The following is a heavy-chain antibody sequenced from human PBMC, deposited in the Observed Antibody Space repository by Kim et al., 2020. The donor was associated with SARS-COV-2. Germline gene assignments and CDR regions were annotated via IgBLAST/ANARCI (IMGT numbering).Heavy chain of an antibody. V-gene: IGHV3-21*01. D-gene: IGHD6-19*01. CDR3: AREDGTGYSSGWYPLDY. CDR2: ISSSSSYI. J-gene: IGHJ4*02. Sequence: GGSLRLSCAASGFTFSSYSMNWVRQAPGKGLEWVSSISSSSSYIYYADSVKGRFTISRDNAKNSLYLQMNSLRAEDTAVYYCAREDGTGYSSGWYPLDYWGQGTLVTVSS. CDR1: GFTFSSYS.